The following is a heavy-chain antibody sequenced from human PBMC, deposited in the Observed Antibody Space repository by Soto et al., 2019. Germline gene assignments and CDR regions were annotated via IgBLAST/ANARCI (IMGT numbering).Heavy chain of an antibody. Sequence: PGVSLRLPSAASGFPVSNNYMSCARQAPGKVLEWVANINGDGSEKYYVASVKGPFTISRDNGEKSLYLQMDSLRAEDTDVYYCARTNSYYDLWGQGTVVTVSS. D-gene: IGHD2-21*01. CDR1: GFPVSNNY. V-gene: IGHV3-7*03. CDR3: ARTNSYYDL. J-gene: IGHJ5*02. CDR2: INGDGSEK.